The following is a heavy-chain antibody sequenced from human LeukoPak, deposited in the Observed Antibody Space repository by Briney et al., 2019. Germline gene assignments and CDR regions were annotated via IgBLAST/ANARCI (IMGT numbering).Heavy chain of an antibody. CDR2: ISSSSSYI. CDR1: GFTFSSYS. Sequence: AGGSLRLSCAASGFTFSSYSMNWVRQAPGKGLEWVSSISSSSSYIYYADSVKGRFTISRDNAKNSLYLQMNSLRAEDTAVYYCARGYCSGGSCYGTFDYWGQGTLVTVSS. CDR3: ARGYCSGGSCYGTFDY. J-gene: IGHJ4*02. V-gene: IGHV3-21*01. D-gene: IGHD2-15*01.